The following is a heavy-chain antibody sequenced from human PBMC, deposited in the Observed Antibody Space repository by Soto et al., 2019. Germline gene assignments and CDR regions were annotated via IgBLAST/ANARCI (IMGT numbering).Heavy chain of an antibody. V-gene: IGHV3-23*01. J-gene: IGHJ4*02. CDR1: GFTFSSYA. CDR3: AKGRYSYGYCPFDY. CDR2: ISGSGGST. D-gene: IGHD5-18*01. Sequence: GRSLTLSCAASGFTFSSYAMSWVRQAPGKGLEWVSAISGSGGSTYYADSVKGRFTISRDNSKNTLYLQMNSLRAEDTAVYYCAKGRYSYGYCPFDYWGQGAVVTVSS.